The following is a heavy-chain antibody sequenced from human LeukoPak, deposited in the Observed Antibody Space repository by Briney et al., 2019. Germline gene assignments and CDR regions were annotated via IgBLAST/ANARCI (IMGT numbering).Heavy chain of an antibody. CDR3: ARGSSDYYGSGSYDY. J-gene: IGHJ4*02. CDR2: INSDGSST. V-gene: IGHV3-74*01. CDR1: GFTFSSYG. Sequence: GGSLRLSCAASGFTFSSYGMSWVRQAPGKGLVWVSRINSDGSSTSYADSVKGRFTISRGNAKNTLYLQMNSLRAEDTAVYYCARGSSDYYGSGSYDYWGQGTLVTVSS. D-gene: IGHD3-10*01.